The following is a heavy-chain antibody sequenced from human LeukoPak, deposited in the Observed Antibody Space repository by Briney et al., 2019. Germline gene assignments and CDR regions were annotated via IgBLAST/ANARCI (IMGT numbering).Heavy chain of an antibody. V-gene: IGHV3-74*01. CDR1: GFTFSSHW. CDR3: ARGNYYAMDV. CDR2: INSDGSDT. Sequence: GGSLRLSCAASGFTFSSHWMHWVRQAPGKGLVWVSRINSDGSDTSYADSVKGRFTISRDNAKNTLYVQMNSLRAEDTAVYYCARGNYYAMDVWGQGTTVTVSS. J-gene: IGHJ6*02.